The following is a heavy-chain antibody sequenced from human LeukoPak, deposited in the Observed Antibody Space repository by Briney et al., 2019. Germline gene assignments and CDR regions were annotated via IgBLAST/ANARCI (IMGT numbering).Heavy chain of an antibody. J-gene: IGHJ4*02. D-gene: IGHD3-22*01. CDR2: INHSGST. V-gene: IGHV4-34*01. CDR3: ARANLYYDSSGYFDY. CDR1: GGSFSGYY. Sequence: SETLSLTCAVYGGSFSGYYWSWIRQPPGKGLEWIGEINHSGSTNYNPSLKSRVTISVDTSKNQFSLKLSSVTAADTAVYYCARANLYYDSSGYFDYWGQGTLVTVSP.